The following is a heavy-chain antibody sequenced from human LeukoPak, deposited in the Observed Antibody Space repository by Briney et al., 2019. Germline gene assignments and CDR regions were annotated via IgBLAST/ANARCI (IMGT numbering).Heavy chain of an antibody. CDR2: ISYDGSNK. CDR1: GFTFSSYA. Sequence: GGSLRLSCAASGFTFSSYAMHWVRQAPGKGLEWVAVISYDGSNKYYADSVKGRFTISRDNSKNTLYLQMNSLRAEDTAVYYCARESLSGAAPYYYGMDVWGQGTTVTVSS. D-gene: IGHD7-27*01. J-gene: IGHJ6*02. V-gene: IGHV3-30-3*01. CDR3: ARESLSGAAPYYYGMDV.